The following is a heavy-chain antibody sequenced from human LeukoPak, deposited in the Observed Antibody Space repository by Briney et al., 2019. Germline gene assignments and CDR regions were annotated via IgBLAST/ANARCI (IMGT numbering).Heavy chain of an antibody. Sequence: GGSLRLSCAASGFTISDSFMSWVRQAPGKGLEWVSLIYAAGSTYYADSVKGRFTISRDNSKNTLYLQMNNLADEDTAVYSKDAAVLTSGIAASSHEYWGQGTLVTVSS. CDR2: IYAAGST. CDR1: GFTISDSF. V-gene: IGHV3-53*05. D-gene: IGHD6-25*01. J-gene: IGHJ4*02. CDR3: DAAVLTSGIAASSHEY.